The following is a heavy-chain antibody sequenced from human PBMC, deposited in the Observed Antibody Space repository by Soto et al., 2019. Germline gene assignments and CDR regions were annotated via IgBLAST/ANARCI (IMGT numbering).Heavy chain of an antibody. CDR1: GYTFTGYY. CDR3: AREDLLNPYSSGWPSYGMDV. V-gene: IGHV1-2*04. CDR2: INPNSGGT. D-gene: IGHD6-19*01. J-gene: IGHJ6*02. Sequence: ASVKVSCKASGYTFTGYYMHWVRQAPGQGLEWMGWINPNSGGTNYAQKFQGWVTMTRDTSISTAYMELSRLRSDDTAVYYCAREDLLNPYSSGWPSYGMDVWGQGTTVTVSS.